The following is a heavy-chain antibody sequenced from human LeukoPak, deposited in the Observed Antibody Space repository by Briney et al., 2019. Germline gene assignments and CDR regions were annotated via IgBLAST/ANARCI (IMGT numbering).Heavy chain of an antibody. J-gene: IGHJ6*03. CDR1: DDSITMYY. CDR2: VDHTGST. V-gene: IGHV4-59*01. Sequence: SETLSLTCSVSDDSITMYYWTWIRQPPGKGLEWIGYVDHTGSTNFNPSLNGRVSISRDTTKNLFPLRLRSVTAADTAVYFCARGRVSSSTWYSTYYYYFYMDVWGKGTTVTVSS. D-gene: IGHD1-1*01. CDR3: ARGRVSSSTWYSTYYYYFYMDV.